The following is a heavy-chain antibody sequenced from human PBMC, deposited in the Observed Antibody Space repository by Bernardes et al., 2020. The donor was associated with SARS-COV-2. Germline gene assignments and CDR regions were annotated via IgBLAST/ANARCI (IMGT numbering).Heavy chain of an antibody. CDR3: AREVMVRISDTYRNGMDL. J-gene: IGHJ6*02. V-gene: IGHV1-18*01. D-gene: IGHD3-10*01. Sequence: ASVKVSCKASGYAFRNYGISWARQAPGQGLEWMGWISGFNGDTSYIQKIQDRVTLTTDTSTSTAYMDLRDLRSDDTAVYFCAREVMVRISDTYRNGMDLWGQGTTVTVSS. CDR1: GYAFRNYG. CDR2: ISGFNGDT.